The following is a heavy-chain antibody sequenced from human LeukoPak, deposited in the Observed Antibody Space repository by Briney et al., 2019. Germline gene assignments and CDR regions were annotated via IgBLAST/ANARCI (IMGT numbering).Heavy chain of an antibody. D-gene: IGHD1-26*01. J-gene: IGHJ4*02. CDR3: ARDLLQGSLPIVGATLGIDY. CDR1: GFTFSSYS. CDR2: ISSSSSYI. V-gene: IGHV3-21*01. Sequence: GGSLRLSCAASGFTFSSYSMNWVRQAPGKGLEWVSSISSSSSYIYYADSVKGRFTISRDNAKNSLYLQMNSLRAEDTAVYYCARDLLQGSLPIVGATLGIDYWGQGTLVTVSS.